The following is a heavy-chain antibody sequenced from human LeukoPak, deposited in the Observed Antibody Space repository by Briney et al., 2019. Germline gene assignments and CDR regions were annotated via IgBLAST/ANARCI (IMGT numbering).Heavy chain of an antibody. V-gene: IGHV3-20*04. CDR2: INWNGGST. J-gene: IGHJ6*03. Sequence: RPGGSLRLSCAASGFTFDDYGMSWVRQAPGKGLEWVSGINWNGGSTGYADSVKGRFTISRDNAKNSLYLQMNSLRAEDTALYYCASSQGNYYYYYMDVWGKGTTVTVSS. CDR1: GFTFDDYG. CDR3: ASSQGNYYYYYMDV. D-gene: IGHD3-10*01.